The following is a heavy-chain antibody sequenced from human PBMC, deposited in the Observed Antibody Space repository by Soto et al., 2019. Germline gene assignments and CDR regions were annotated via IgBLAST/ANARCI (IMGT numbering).Heavy chain of an antibody. CDR3: ARERYYYDSSGSAGMDV. CDR2: INPNRGGT. Sequence: ASVKVSCKASGYTFTGYYMHWVRQAPGQGLEWMGWINPNRGGTNYAQKFQGRVTMTRDTSISTAYMELSRLRSDDTAVYYCARERYYYDSSGSAGMDVWGQGTTVTVSS. D-gene: IGHD3-22*01. V-gene: IGHV1-2*02. CDR1: GYTFTGYY. J-gene: IGHJ6*02.